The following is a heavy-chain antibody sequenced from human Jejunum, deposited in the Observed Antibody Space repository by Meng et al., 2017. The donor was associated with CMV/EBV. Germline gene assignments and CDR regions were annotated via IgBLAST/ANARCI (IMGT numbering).Heavy chain of an antibody. Sequence: HLQGQGPGLVKPAATLSLTCTASGDPISSGSHSWAWFRQPPGKRLEWIGSMYFSGIADYNPSLKSRVTISLHATQKQFSLRLTSVTAADSAVYFCARDLTNKWFYYWGQGTLVTVSS. CDR3: ARDLTNKWFYY. D-gene: IGHD1-26*01. J-gene: IGHJ4*02. CDR2: MYFSGIA. V-gene: IGHV4-39*07. CDR1: GDPISSGSHS.